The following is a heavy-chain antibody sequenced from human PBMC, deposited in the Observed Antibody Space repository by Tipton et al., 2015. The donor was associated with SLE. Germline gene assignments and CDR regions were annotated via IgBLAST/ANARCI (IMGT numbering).Heavy chain of an antibody. J-gene: IGHJ3*01. D-gene: IGHD1-26*01. CDR1: GGSFRDYY. CDR3: VRERKYVVRFRELVAPDL. CDR2: INHTGGT. V-gene: IGHV4-34*01. Sequence: TLSLTCAVYGGSFRDYYWSWIRQTPGEGLEWIGEINHTGGTNYNPSLESRVTMSVDTSKNQFSLKLSSVTAADTAMYYCVRERKYVVRFRELVAPDLWGQGTAMTVSS.